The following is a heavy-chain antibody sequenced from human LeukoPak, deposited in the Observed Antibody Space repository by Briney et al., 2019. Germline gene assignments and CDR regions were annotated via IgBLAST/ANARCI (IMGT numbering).Heavy chain of an antibody. CDR1: GGSISSDGYY. CDR2: IYYSGST. Sequence: SETLSLTCTVSGGSISSDGYYWSWIRQPPGKGLEWIGYIYYSGSTNYNPSLKSRVTISVDTSKNQFSLKLSSVTAADTAVYYCARESPSREVRGVITNYGIDVWGQGTTVTVSS. D-gene: IGHD3-10*01. V-gene: IGHV4-61*08. J-gene: IGHJ6*02. CDR3: ARESPSREVRGVITNYGIDV.